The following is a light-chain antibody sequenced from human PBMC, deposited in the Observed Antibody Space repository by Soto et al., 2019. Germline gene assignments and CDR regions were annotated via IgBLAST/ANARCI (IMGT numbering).Light chain of an antibody. CDR3: QRYNSVPNT. J-gene: IGKJ3*01. V-gene: IGKV1-27*01. Sequence: DVQMTQSPSSLSASVGDRVTITCRASQGISHYLAWYQQKPGRVPKLLIYGASTLHSGVPSRFSGSGSGTDFTLTINTLQPDDVATYYCQRYNSVPNTFGPGTKVDIK. CDR2: GAS. CDR1: QGISHY.